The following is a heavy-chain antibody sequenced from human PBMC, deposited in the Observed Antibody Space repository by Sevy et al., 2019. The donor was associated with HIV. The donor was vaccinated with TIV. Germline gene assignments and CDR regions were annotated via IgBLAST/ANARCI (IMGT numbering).Heavy chain of an antibody. Sequence: ASVKVSCKVSGYTLTGLSMHWVRQAPGKGLEWMGSFDPEDGETIYAQKFQGRVTITGDTSTDTAYMELSSLRSEDADVYYCAKTKDYYDSSGSPFDYWGQGTLVTVSS. CDR2: FDPEDGET. CDR1: GYTLTGLS. J-gene: IGHJ4*02. D-gene: IGHD3-22*01. CDR3: AKTKDYYDSSGSPFDY. V-gene: IGHV1-24*01.